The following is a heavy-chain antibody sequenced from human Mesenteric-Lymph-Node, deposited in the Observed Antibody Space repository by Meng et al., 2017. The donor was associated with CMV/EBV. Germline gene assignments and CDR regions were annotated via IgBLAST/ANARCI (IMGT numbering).Heavy chain of an antibody. CDR3: ARTHDYAPFDY. CDR1: GGTFSSYA. V-gene: IGHV1-8*02. D-gene: IGHD4-17*01. Sequence: ASVKVSCKASGGTFSSYAINWVRQATGQGLEWMGWMNPNSGNTGYAQKFQGRVTMTRNTSINTAYMELSSLRSEDTAVYYCARTHDYAPFDYWGQGTLVTVSS. J-gene: IGHJ4*02. CDR2: MNPNSGNT.